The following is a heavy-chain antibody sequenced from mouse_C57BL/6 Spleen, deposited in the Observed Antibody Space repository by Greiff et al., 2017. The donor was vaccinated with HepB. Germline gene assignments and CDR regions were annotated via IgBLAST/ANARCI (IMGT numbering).Heavy chain of an antibody. Sequence: EVKLVESGGGLVKPGGSLKLSCAASGFTFSSYAMSWVRQTPEKRLEWVATISDGGSYTYYPDNVKGRFTISRDNAKNNLYLQMSHLKSEDTAMYYCARDRHYGSSYPYYAMDYWGQGTSVTVSS. D-gene: IGHD1-1*01. J-gene: IGHJ4*01. CDR1: GFTFSSYA. CDR2: ISDGGSYT. V-gene: IGHV5-4*01. CDR3: ARDRHYGSSYPYYAMDY.